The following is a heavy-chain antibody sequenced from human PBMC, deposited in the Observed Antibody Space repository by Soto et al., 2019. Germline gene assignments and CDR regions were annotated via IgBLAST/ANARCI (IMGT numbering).Heavy chain of an antibody. V-gene: IGHV3-33*01. D-gene: IGHD1-26*01. CDR3: ASAAGAYDN. CDR1: GLTFNSYG. J-gene: IGHJ4*02. Sequence: QVHLVESGGGVVQPGRSLRLSCAVSGLTFNSYGMHWVRQAPGKGLEWVAVIWSDGSNKYYADSVKGRFTISGDNSKNMLYLQMNSLRVEDTAVYYCASAAGAYDNWGQGTLVTVSS. CDR2: IWSDGSNK.